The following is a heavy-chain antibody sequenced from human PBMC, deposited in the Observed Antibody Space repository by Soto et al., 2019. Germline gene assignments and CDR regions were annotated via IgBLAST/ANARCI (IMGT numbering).Heavy chain of an antibody. CDR2: TVATTGST. V-gene: IGHV1-18*01. D-gene: IGHD3-10*01. CDR3: ARVAGYGSGSRHFDS. CDR1: GYTFSTYG. Sequence: QVQLVQSGAEVTEPGASVKLSCKTSGYTFSTYGLTWVRQAPGQGLEWMGWTVATTGSTIYAQDFQGRVTVITDRSTNTGYLELKSLTSDDTALYYCARVAGYGSGSRHFDSWGQGTLVTVSS. J-gene: IGHJ4*02.